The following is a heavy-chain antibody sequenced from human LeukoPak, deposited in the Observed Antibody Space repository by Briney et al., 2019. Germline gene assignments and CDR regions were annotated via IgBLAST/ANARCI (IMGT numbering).Heavy chain of an antibody. J-gene: IGHJ4*02. D-gene: IGHD3-16*01. V-gene: IGHV4-38-2*01. CDR3: ARHSKAWGSPNY. CDR1: GYSISSGYY. Sequence: SETLSLTCAVSGYSISSGYYWGWIRHPPGKGLEWIGSIYHSGSTYYNPSLKSRVTISVDTSKNQFSRKLSSVTAADTAVYYCARHSKAWGSPNYWGQGTLVTVSS. CDR2: IYHSGST.